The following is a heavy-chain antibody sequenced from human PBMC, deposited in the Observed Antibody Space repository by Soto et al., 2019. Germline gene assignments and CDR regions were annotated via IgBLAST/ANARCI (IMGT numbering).Heavy chain of an antibody. V-gene: IGHV4-34*01. CDR1: GGSFSGYY. CDR3: ARGIRLVRGVQTDDY. Sequence: QVQLQQWGAGLLKPSETLSLTCAVYGGSFSGYYWSWIRQPPGKGLEWIGEINHSASTNYNPSLKGRVTISVGTSKNQFYLKLSSVTAADTTVYYCARGIRLVRGVQTDDYWGQGTLVTVSS. J-gene: IGHJ4*02. CDR2: INHSAST. D-gene: IGHD3-10*01.